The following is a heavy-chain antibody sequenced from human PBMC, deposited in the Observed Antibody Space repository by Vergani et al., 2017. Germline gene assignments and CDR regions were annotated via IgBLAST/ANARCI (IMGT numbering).Heavy chain of an antibody. CDR1: GYTLTELS. CDR2: ISAYNGNT. CDR3: ARGLYVMGGGMDV. D-gene: IGHD2-8*01. J-gene: IGHJ6*02. Sequence: QVQLVQSGAEVKKPGASVKVSCKVSGYTLTELSMHWVRQAPGQGLEWMGWISAYNGNTNYAQKLQGRVTMTTDTSTSTAYMELRSLRSDDTAVYYCARGLYVMGGGMDVWGQGTTVTVSS. V-gene: IGHV1-18*01.